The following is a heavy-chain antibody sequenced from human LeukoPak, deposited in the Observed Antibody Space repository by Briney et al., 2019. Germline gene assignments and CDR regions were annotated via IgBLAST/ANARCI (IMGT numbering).Heavy chain of an antibody. J-gene: IGHJ3*01. V-gene: IGHV3-66*01. D-gene: IGHD1-26*01. CDR1: GFPVSSNY. Sequence: GGSLGLSCVASGFPVSSNYMSWVRRAPGRGLGWGSVIYSGGSTYYANSVKGRFTISRDTSKSTLYLQMNSLGAEDTAVYHCARDNEKGEPRAWAFDVWGQGTMVTVSS. CDR2: IYSGGST. CDR3: ARDNEKGEPRAWAFDV.